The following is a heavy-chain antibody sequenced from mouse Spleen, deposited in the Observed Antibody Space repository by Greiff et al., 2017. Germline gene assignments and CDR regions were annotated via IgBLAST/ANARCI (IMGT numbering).Heavy chain of an antibody. CDR3: ARKGDWDIDYFDY. CDR1: GFSLTSYG. CDR2: IWSGGST. D-gene: IGHD4-1*01. Sequence: VQLQESGPGLVQPSQSLSITCTVSGFSLTSYGVHWVRQSPGKGLEWLGVIWSGGSTDYNAAFISRLSISKDNSKSQVFFKMNSLQADDTAIYYCARKGDWDIDYFDYWGQGTTLTVSS. J-gene: IGHJ2*01. V-gene: IGHV2-2*01.